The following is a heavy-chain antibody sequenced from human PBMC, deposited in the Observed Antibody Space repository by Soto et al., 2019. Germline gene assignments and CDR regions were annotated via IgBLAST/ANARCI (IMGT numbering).Heavy chain of an antibody. CDR3: AIDPHYYDTTGYCLDN. CDR1: GGSFSSYA. CDR2: INANNGNT. J-gene: IGHJ4*02. Sequence: GASVNVYCKASGGSFSSYAISWVRQAPRQGPEWMGWINANNGNTRYSQKFQGRITITRDTSASTAYMELSSLRSDDTAVYYCAIDPHYYDTTGYCLDNWGQGTLVTVSS. D-gene: IGHD3-22*01. V-gene: IGHV1-3*01.